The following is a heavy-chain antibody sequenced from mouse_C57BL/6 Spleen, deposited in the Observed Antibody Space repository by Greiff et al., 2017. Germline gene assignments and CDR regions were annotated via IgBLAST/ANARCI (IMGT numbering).Heavy chain of an antibody. Sequence: VQLQQPGAELVKPGASVKVSCKASGYTFTSYWMHWVKQRPGQGLEWIGRIHPSDSDTNYNQKFKGKATLTVDKSSSTAYMQHSSLRSVNSAVYYCAIGNSGYSWFAYWGKGTLVTVSA. CDR1: GYTFTSYW. V-gene: IGHV1-74*01. D-gene: IGHD3-2*02. CDR2: IHPSDSDT. CDR3: AIGNSGYSWFAY. J-gene: IGHJ3*01.